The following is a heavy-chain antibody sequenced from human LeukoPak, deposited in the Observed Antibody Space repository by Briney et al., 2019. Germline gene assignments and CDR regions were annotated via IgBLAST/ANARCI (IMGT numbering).Heavy chain of an antibody. CDR3: ARVPSSSSSYNAMDV. V-gene: IGHV1-2*02. Sequence: ASVKVSCKASGYTFTSYYMHWVRQAPGQGLEWMGWINPNSGGTDYAQKFQGRVTMTRDTSISTAYMEVSGLRSDDTAVYYCARVPSSSSSYNAMDVWGQGTTVTVSS. J-gene: IGHJ6*02. CDR1: GYTFTSYY. CDR2: INPNSGGT. D-gene: IGHD6-6*01.